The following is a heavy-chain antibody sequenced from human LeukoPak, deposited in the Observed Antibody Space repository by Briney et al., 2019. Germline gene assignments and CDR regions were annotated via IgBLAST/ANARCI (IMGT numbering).Heavy chain of an antibody. V-gene: IGHV3-23*01. J-gene: IGHJ4*02. CDR1: GFTFSSND. Sequence: PGGSLRLSCAASGFTFSSNDMSWVRQAPGKGLEWVSANGARDGDTYYADSVEGRFTISRDNSKNTLYLQMNNLRADDTAVYFCAKKGSHSLDYWGQGALVTVSS. CDR3: AKKGSHSLDY. CDR2: NGARDGDT.